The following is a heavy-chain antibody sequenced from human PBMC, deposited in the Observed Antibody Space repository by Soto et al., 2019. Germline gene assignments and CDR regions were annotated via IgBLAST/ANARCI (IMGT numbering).Heavy chain of an antibody. J-gene: IGHJ4*02. V-gene: IGHV4-31*03. CDR1: GGSINSGGYC. CDR3: SRGILV. D-gene: IGHD5-18*01. CDR2: ISYGGST. Sequence: QVQLQESGPGLVKPSQTLSLTCTVSGGSINSGGYCWSWIRQHPGKGLDWIGCISYGGSTSYNPSLKSRGTISVDTSTNQSALKLTSVTAADTAVYYCSRGILVWGQGALITVSS.